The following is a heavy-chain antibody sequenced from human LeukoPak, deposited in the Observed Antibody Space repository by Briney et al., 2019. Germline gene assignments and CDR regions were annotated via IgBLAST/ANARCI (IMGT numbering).Heavy chain of an antibody. J-gene: IGHJ6*02. CDR1: GGSISSGGYS. CDR3: ASRITMIVEDYYYYGMDV. Sequence: PSETLSLTCAVSGGSISSGGYSWSWIRQPPGKGLEWIGYIYHSGSTYYNPSLKSRVTISVDRSKNQFSLKLSSVTAADTAVYYCASRITMIVEDYYYYGMDVWGQGTTVTVSS. D-gene: IGHD3-22*01. V-gene: IGHV4-30-2*01. CDR2: IYHSGST.